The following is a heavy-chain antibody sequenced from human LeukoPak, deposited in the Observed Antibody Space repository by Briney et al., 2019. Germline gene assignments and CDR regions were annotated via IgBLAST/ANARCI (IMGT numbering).Heavy chain of an antibody. CDR2: INPNSGGT. J-gene: IGHJ4*02. V-gene: IGHV1-2*06. Sequence: ASVKVSCKASGYTFTGYYIHWVRQAPGQGLEWMGRINPNSGGTNYAQKFQGRVTMTRDTSISTAYMELSRLRSDDTAVYYCARTLSRVVINGAGGYWGQGTLVTVSS. CDR3: ARTLSRVVINGAGGY. CDR1: GYTFTGYY. D-gene: IGHD3-3*01.